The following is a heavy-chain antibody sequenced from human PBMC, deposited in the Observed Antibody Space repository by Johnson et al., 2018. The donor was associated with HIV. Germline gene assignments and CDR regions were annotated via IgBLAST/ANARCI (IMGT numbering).Heavy chain of an antibody. J-gene: IGHJ3*02. V-gene: IGHV3-13*01. CDR1: GFTFSSYD. D-gene: IGHD1-1*01. Sequence: VQLVESGGGVVQPGGSLRLSCAASGFTFSSYDMHWVRQTTGKGLEWVSVIDTAGDTYYAGSVKGRFTISRENAKKSLYLQMNSLRAEETALYYCARVTRYNWNSDAFDIWGQGTMVTVSS. CDR3: ARVTRYNWNSDAFDI. CDR2: IDTAGDT.